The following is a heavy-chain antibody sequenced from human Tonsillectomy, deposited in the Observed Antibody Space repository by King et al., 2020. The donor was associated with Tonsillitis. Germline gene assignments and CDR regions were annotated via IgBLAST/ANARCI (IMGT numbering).Heavy chain of an antibody. Sequence: QLQESGPGLVKPSQTLSLTCSVSGGSISSGDYYWSWIRQPPGKGLEWIAYIYYSGSTYYNPSLKSRITISVDTSKNQFSLKLSSVTAADTAVYYCARAYYDFWSGYPDWFDPWGQGTLVTVSS. D-gene: IGHD3-3*01. CDR3: ARAYYDFWSGYPDWFDP. V-gene: IGHV4-30-4*01. CDR1: GGSISSGDYY. J-gene: IGHJ5*02. CDR2: IYYSGST.